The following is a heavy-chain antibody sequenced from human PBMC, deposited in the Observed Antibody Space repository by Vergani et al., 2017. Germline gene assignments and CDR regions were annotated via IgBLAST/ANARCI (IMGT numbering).Heavy chain of an antibody. CDR2: ISADNGNT. V-gene: IGHV1-18*04. J-gene: IGHJ6*02. CDR3: ARDPDIVVVPAAPYYYYYYGMDV. CDR1: GYTFTSYG. Sequence: QVQLVQSGAEVKKPGDSVKVSCKASGYTFTSYGISWVRQAPGQGLEWMGWISADNGNTNYAQKLQGRVTMTTDTSTSTAYMELRSLRSDDTAVYYWARDPDIVVVPAAPYYYYYYGMDVWGQGTTVTVSS. D-gene: IGHD2-2*01.